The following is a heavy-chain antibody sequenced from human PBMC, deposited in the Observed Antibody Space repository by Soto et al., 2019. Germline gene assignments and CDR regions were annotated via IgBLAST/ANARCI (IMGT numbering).Heavy chain of an antibody. D-gene: IGHD1-1*01. J-gene: IGHJ5*02. CDR3: ARDPGGATGFDP. CDR1: GYSFTVYG. Sequence: QVQLVQSGAEVKKPGASVKVSCKTFGYSFTVYGISWVRQAPGQGLEWMGWMSTYTGDTNYARKFRGRVTMTTDISTSTASMELRSLTSDDTAGYYCARDPGGATGFDPWGQGTPVIVST. V-gene: IGHV1-18*01. CDR2: MSTYTGDT.